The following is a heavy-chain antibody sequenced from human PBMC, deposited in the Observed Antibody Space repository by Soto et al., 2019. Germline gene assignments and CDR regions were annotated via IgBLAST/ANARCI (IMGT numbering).Heavy chain of an antibody. D-gene: IGHD6-19*01. CDR3: AKGDSAWNDGLDM. Sequence: EVQLLESGGGLVQPGGSLRLSCAAARFTFSTYAMTWVRQAPEKGLEWVSSISSSGGTTSYADSVKGRFTVSRDNSKNILYLPMHSLRAEDTATYYCAKGDSAWNDGLDMWGQGTMVAVSS. CDR1: RFTFSTYA. CDR2: ISSSGGTT. J-gene: IGHJ3*02. V-gene: IGHV3-23*01.